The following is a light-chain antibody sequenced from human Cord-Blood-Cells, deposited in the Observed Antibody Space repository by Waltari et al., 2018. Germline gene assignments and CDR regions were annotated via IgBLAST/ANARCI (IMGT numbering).Light chain of an antibody. J-gene: IGLJ2*01. Sequence: SYELTQPPPVSVSPGQPASITCSGDKLGDKYACWYQQKPGQSPVLVIYQDSKRPSGIPERFSGSNSGNTATLTISGTQAMDEADYYCQAWDSSTAEFGGGTKLTVL. V-gene: IGLV3-1*01. CDR2: QDS. CDR1: KLGDKY. CDR3: QAWDSSTAE.